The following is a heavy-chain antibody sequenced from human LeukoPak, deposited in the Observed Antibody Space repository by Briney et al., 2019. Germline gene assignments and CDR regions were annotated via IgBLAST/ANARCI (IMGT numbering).Heavy chain of an antibody. CDR3: ARAPYCGGDCYSGGHFDY. CDR2: ISSSSSYI. V-gene: IGHV3-21*01. CDR1: GFTFSSYS. D-gene: IGHD2-21*02. J-gene: IGHJ4*02. Sequence: GGSLRLSCAASGFTFSSYSMNWVRQAPGKGLEWVSSISSSSSYIYYADSVKGRFTISRDNAKNSLYLQMNSLRAEDTAVYYCARAPYCGGDCYSGGHFDYWGQGTLVTVSS.